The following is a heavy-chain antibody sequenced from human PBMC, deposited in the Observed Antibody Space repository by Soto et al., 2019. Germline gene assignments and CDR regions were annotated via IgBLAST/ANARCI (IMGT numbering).Heavy chain of an antibody. J-gene: IGHJ4*02. CDR2: ISAYNGNT. V-gene: IGHV1-18*01. Sequence: QVQLVQSGAEVKKPGASVKVSCKASGYTFTSYGISWVRQAPGQGLEWMGWISAYNGNTNYAQKLQGRVTMTTDTSTKTGYMELRSLSSDDPAVYYCARGEEVRYLDWLLEMEYYFDYWGQGTLVTVSS. CDR3: ARGEEVRYLDWLLEMEYYFDY. D-gene: IGHD3-9*01. CDR1: GYTFTSYG.